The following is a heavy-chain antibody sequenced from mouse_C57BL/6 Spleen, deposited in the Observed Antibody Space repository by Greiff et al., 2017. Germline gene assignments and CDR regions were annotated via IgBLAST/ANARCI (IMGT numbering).Heavy chain of an antibody. J-gene: IGHJ4*01. CDR2: ISPRSGST. Sequence: VQLQQSGAELARPGASVKLSCKASGYTFPSYCISWVKQRTGQGLEWLGEISPRSGSTYYNEKFKGKATLTADKSSITAYMELRRLRSEASAVYFCARGGPRYAMDYWGQGTSVTVSS. CDR3: ARGGPRYAMDY. V-gene: IGHV1-81*01. CDR1: GYTFPSYC.